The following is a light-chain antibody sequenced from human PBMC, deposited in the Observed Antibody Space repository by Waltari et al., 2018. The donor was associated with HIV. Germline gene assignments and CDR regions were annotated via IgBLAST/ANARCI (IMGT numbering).Light chain of an antibody. J-gene: IGLJ2*01. CDR2: GVS. CDR1: GSDIGLYDL. V-gene: IGLV2-14*01. Sequence: QSALTQPASLSGSPGQSITITCSGTGSDIGLYDLVSWYRQKPGKGPRLLIYGVSKRPSEISRRFSGAKARTTASLTISALQADDEGDYYCSAYTMSGSLVFGGGTKLTVL. CDR3: SAYTMSGSLV.